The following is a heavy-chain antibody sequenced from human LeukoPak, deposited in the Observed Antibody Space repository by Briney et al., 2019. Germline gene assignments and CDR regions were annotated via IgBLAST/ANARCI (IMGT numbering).Heavy chain of an antibody. V-gene: IGHV3-23*01. Sequence: GGSLRLSCAASGFTVSSYAVSWVRQAPGKGLEWVSSISGSGGSTYSADSVKGRFTISRDNSKNTLYLQMNSLRAEDTALYYCAKDRSCTNDICHGDFDYWGQGTLVTVSS. CDR1: GFTVSSYA. J-gene: IGHJ4*02. D-gene: IGHD2-8*01. CDR2: ISGSGGST. CDR3: AKDRSCTNDICHGDFDY.